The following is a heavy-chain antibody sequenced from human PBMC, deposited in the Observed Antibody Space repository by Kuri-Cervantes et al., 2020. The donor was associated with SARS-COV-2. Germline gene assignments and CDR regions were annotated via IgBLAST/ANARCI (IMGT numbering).Heavy chain of an antibody. CDR1: GFTFSSYE. CDR2: IWYDGSNK. D-gene: IGHD2-15*01. V-gene: IGHV3-33*08. J-gene: IGHJ6*02. Sequence: GESLKISCAASGFTFSSYEMNWVRQAPGKGLEWVAVIWYDGSNKYYADSVKGRFTISRDNSKNTLYLQMNSLRAEDTAVYYCARAIYGGGSPGGDYGMDVWGQGTTVTVSS. CDR3: ARAIYGGGSPGGDYGMDV.